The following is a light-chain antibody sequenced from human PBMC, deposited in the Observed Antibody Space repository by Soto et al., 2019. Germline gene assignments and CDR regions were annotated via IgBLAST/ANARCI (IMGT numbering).Light chain of an antibody. Sequence: DVVMTQSPLSLPVTPGEPASISCRSSQSLLHSNGYNYLDWYLQKPGQSPQLLIYLSSNRPSGAPDRFSCSGSGTDFTLKISRVEAEDVGVYYCMEALETPWTFGQGTKVEIK. CDR2: LSS. J-gene: IGKJ1*01. V-gene: IGKV2-28*01. CDR3: MEALETPWT. CDR1: QSLLHSNGYNY.